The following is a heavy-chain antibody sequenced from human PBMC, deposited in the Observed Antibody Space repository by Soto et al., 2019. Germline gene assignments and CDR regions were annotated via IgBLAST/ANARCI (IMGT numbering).Heavy chain of an antibody. CDR1: GFNFGAFS. CDR2: IDPTSTDT. D-gene: IGHD3-10*01. CDR3: ARDYLSGDPRDAFDS. J-gene: IGHJ4*02. Sequence: EVQLVESGGGLVKPGESLRLSCTASGFNFGAFSLSWVRQAPGKGLEWVSSIDPTSTDTHYADSVEGRFSVYRDSTKNSLYLQMISLRFEDTVVYYCARDYLSGDPRDAFDSWGQGTLVTVSS. V-gene: IGHV3-21*01.